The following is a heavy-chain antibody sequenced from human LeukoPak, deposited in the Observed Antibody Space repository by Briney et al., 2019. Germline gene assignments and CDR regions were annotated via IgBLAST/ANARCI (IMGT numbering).Heavy chain of an antibody. CDR3: ARGPPLWGSDMGRIVY. D-gene: IGHD3-16*01. CDR2: ISSSSSYI. CDR1: GFTFSSYS. Sequence: GGSLRLSCAASGFTFSSYSMNWVRQAPGKGLEWVSSISSSSSYIYYADSVKGRFTISRDNAKNSLYLQMNSLRAEDTAVYYCARGPPLWGSDMGRIVYWGQGTLVTVSS. J-gene: IGHJ4*02. V-gene: IGHV3-21*01.